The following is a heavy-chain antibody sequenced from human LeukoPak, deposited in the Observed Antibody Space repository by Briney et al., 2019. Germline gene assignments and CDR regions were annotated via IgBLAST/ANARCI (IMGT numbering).Heavy chain of an antibody. J-gene: IGHJ4*02. Sequence: PGRSLRLSCAASGFTFSSYSMNWVRQAPGKGLEWVSSISSSSSYIYYADSVKGRFTISRDNAKNLLYLQMNSLRAEDTAVYYCARDQGSSWYVVFDYWGQGTLVTVSS. CDR2: ISSSSSYI. D-gene: IGHD6-13*01. CDR3: ARDQGSSWYVVFDY. CDR1: GFTFSSYS. V-gene: IGHV3-21*01.